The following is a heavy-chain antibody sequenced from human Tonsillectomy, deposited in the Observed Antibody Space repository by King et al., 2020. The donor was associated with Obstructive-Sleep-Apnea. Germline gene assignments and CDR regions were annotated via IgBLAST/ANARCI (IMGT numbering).Heavy chain of an antibody. Sequence: EVQLVESGGGLVKPGGSLRLSCAASGFTFSSYSMNWVRQAPGKGLEWVSSISSSSSYIYYADSMKGRFTISRDNAKNSLYLQMNSLRAEETAVYYCASLPVVVAATTDDYWGQGTLVTVSS. CDR2: ISSSSSYI. CDR1: GFTFSSYS. J-gene: IGHJ4*02. CDR3: ASLPVVVAATTDDY. D-gene: IGHD2-15*01. V-gene: IGHV3-21*01.